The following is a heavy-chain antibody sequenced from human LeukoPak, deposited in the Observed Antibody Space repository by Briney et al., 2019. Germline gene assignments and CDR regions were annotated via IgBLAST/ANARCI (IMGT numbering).Heavy chain of an antibody. J-gene: IGHJ4*02. Sequence: SETLSLTCTVSGGSISSYYWSWIRQPPGKGLEWIGYIYYSGSTNYNPSLKSRVTISVDTSKKQFSLELRSVTAAGTAVYYCARDRIYYPYWGQGTLFTVPP. D-gene: IGHD3-10*01. V-gene: IGHV4-59*01. CDR1: GGSISSYY. CDR3: ARDRIYYPY. CDR2: IYYSGST.